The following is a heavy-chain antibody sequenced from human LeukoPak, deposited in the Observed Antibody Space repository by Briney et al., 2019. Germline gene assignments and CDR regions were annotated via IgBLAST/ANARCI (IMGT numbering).Heavy chain of an antibody. D-gene: IGHD3-3*01. V-gene: IGHV3-30-3*01. CDR3: ARDFLRRGYDFWSGYYDY. J-gene: IGHJ4*02. CDR2: ISRVGSNK. Sequence: GRSLRLSCAASGFTFSSFVMHWVRQAPGKGLEWVAVISRVGSNKYYADSVQGRFSISRDNSKNTLYLQINSLRAEDTAVYYCARDFLRRGYDFWSGYYDYWGQGTLVTVSS. CDR1: GFTFSSFV.